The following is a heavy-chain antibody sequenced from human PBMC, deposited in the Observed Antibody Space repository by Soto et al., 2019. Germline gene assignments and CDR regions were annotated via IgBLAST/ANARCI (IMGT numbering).Heavy chain of an antibody. V-gene: IGHV4-30-2*01. J-gene: IGHJ6*02. CDR2: IYHSGST. D-gene: IGHD2-15*01. CDR1: GGSISSGGYS. CDR3: ARVPFLGYCSGGSCYSYYGMDV. Sequence: QLQLQESGSGLVKPSQTLSLTCAVSGGSISSGGYSWSWIRQPPGKGLEWIGYIYHSGSTYYNPSLKRRVTISVDRSKNQFSLKLSSVTAADTAVYYCARVPFLGYCSGGSCYSYYGMDVWGQGTTVTVSS.